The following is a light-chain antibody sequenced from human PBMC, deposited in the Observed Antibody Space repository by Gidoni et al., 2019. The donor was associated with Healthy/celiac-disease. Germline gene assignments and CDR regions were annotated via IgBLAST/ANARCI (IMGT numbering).Light chain of an antibody. V-gene: IGLV3-25*03. J-gene: IGLJ3*02. CDR3: QSADSSGTYPNWV. CDR1: ALPKQY. CDR2: KDS. Sequence: SYELTQPPSVSVSPGQKARITCSGDALPKQYAYWYQQKPGQAPVLVIYKDSERPSGIPERFSGSSSGTTVTLTISGVQAEDEADYYCQSADSSGTYPNWVFGGGTKLTVL.